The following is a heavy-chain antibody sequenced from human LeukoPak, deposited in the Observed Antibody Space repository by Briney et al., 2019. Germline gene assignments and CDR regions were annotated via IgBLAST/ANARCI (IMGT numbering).Heavy chain of an antibody. CDR3: ARRSNYGYYFDY. V-gene: IGHV4-59*08. CDR1: GGSISSYY. CDR2: IYYSGST. Sequence: SETLFLTCTVSGGSISSYYWSWIRQPPGKGLEWIGYIYYSGSTNYNPSLKSRVTISVDTSKNQFSLKLSSVTAADTAVYYCARRSNYGYYFDYWGQGTLVTVSS. D-gene: IGHD4-17*01. J-gene: IGHJ4*02.